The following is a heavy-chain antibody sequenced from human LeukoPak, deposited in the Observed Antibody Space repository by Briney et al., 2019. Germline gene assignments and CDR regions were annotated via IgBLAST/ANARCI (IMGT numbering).Heavy chain of an antibody. D-gene: IGHD3-10*01. V-gene: IGHV3-23*01. CDR2: ISGSGGST. J-gene: IGHJ4*02. Sequence: PGGSLRLSCAASGFTFSSYAMSWVRQAPGKGLEWVSAISGSGGSTYYADSVKGRFTISRDNSKNTLYLQMNSLRAEDTAVYYCAKDGSPMVRGVSHFDYWGQGTLVTVSS. CDR1: GFTFSSYA. CDR3: AKDGSPMVRGVSHFDY.